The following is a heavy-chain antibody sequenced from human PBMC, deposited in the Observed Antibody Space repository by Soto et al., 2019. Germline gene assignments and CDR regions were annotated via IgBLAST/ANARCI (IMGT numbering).Heavy chain of an antibody. CDR1: GGTFSSYR. CDR3: VRDSGAKLSSS. CDR2: IVPIYRTA. J-gene: IGHJ4*02. V-gene: IGHV1-69*13. Sequence: SVKVSCKASGGTFSSYRINWLRQAPGQGLEWVGGIVPIYRTADYAQKFQGRVTITADESARTSYMELRSLKSQDTAVYYCVRDSGAKLSSSWGQGTRVTVSS. D-gene: IGHD6-13*01.